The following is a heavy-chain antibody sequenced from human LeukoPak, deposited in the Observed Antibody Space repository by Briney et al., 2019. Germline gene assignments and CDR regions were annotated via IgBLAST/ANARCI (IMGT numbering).Heavy chain of an antibody. CDR2: INHSGYT. V-gene: IGHV4-34*01. J-gene: IGHJ4*02. D-gene: IGHD2-21*02. CDR1: GVSFDDYY. Sequence: SETQSLTCAVSGVSFDDYYWSWVRQTPGKGLEWIGEINHSGYTNDSPSLKSRVTLSIDTSRKQFSLNLRSVTVADTGIYYCTRMTAGHDYWGQGTLVTASS. CDR3: TRMTAGHDY.